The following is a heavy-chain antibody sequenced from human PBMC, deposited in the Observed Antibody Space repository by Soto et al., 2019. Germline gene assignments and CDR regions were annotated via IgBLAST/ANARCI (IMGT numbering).Heavy chain of an antibody. V-gene: IGHV4-34*01. Sequence: PSETLSLTCAVYGGSFSGYYWSWIRQPPGKGLEWIGEINHSGSTNYNPSLKSRVTISVDTSKNQFSLKLSSVTAADTAVYYCVRFPIRPLLQLAPRTYGMDVWGQGTTVTVSS. CDR1: GGSFSGYY. CDR3: VRFPIRPLLQLAPRTYGMDV. J-gene: IGHJ6*02. D-gene: IGHD5-18*01. CDR2: INHSGST.